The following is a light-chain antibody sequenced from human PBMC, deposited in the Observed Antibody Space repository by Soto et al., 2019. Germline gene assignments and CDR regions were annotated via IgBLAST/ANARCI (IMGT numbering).Light chain of an antibody. CDR1: SSNIGDNS. V-gene: IGLV1-44*01. CDR2: SSN. J-gene: IGLJ3*02. CDR3: ATWDGSLSGWV. Sequence: QPVLTQPPSVSATPGQTVAISCSGSSSNIGDNSVNWYQQLPGTAPKLVMYSSNKRPSGVPDRFSGSKSGTAASLAISGLQSEDEAEYYCATWDGSLSGWVFGGGTKLTVL.